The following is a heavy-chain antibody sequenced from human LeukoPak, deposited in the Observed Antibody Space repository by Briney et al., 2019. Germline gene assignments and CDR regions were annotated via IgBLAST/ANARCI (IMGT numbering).Heavy chain of an antibody. CDR2: IYSGGST. CDR3: ASPYSSSWTPLGFSYYYYGMDV. J-gene: IGHJ6*02. D-gene: IGHD6-13*01. CDR1: GFTVSSNY. Sequence: PGGSLRLSCEASGFTVSSNYMSWVRQAPGKGLEWVSVIYSGGSTYYADSVKGRFTISRDNSKNTLYLQMNSLRAEDTAVYYCASPYSSSWTPLGFSYYYYGMDVWGQGTTVTVSS. V-gene: IGHV3-53*01.